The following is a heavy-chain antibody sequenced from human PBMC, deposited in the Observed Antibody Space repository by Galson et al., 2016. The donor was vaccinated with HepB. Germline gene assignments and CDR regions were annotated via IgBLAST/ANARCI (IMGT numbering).Heavy chain of an antibody. CDR1: GGSFSSYA. V-gene: IGHV1-69*06. CDR2: VIPIFGTA. D-gene: IGHD2-2*01. J-gene: IGHJ6*03. Sequence: SVKVSCKASGGSFSSYAINWLRQAPGQGPEWMGGVIPIFGTANYARNFQGRVTITADKFTSTAYMELTNLRSDDTAVYYCAGKRKIVIVPVALPEYYHHMGVWGTGTTVTVSS. CDR3: AGKRKIVIVPVALPEYYHHMGV.